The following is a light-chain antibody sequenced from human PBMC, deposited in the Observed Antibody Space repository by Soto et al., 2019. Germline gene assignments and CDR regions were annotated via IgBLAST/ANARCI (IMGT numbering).Light chain of an antibody. J-gene: IGKJ1*01. CDR2: AAS. CDR3: QQHNNYPRT. CDR1: KSISNF. Sequence: DIHLTQSPSFLSAPFGDRVTIPCLCSKSISNFLAWYQQKAGQAPKLLIYAASTWPIGVPVRFSGSGSGTDFTLTITSVQPEDFAIYYCQQHNNYPRTFGRGTKVDIK. V-gene: IGKV1-9*01.